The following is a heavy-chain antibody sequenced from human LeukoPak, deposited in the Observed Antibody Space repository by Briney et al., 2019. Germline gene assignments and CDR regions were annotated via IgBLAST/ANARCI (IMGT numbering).Heavy chain of an antibody. D-gene: IGHD5-12*01. CDR1: GFTFSSYW. Sequence: GGSLILSCAASGFTFSSYWMHWVRQAPGKGLVWVSRIQSDGSSTTYADSVKGRFTISRDNSRNTVYLQMNSLRVEDTAVYYCAKTYSRESGYDFFFHYWGQGTRVTVSS. V-gene: IGHV3-74*01. CDR2: IQSDGSST. CDR3: AKTYSRESGYDFFFHY. J-gene: IGHJ4*02.